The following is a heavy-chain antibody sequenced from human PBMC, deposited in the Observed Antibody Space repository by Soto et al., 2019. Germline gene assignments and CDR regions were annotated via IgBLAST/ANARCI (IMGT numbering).Heavy chain of an antibody. Sequence: QVQLQESGPGLVKPSETLSLTYNVSGGSISSYYWSWIRQPPGKGLEWIGYIYYSGSTSYNPSLKSRLTISVDTSKNQFSLKLSSVTATDTAVYYCARHGSTVVTYFDYWGQGTLVTVSS. D-gene: IGHD4-17*01. CDR1: GGSISSYY. CDR2: IYYSGST. V-gene: IGHV4-59*08. J-gene: IGHJ4*02. CDR3: ARHGSTVVTYFDY.